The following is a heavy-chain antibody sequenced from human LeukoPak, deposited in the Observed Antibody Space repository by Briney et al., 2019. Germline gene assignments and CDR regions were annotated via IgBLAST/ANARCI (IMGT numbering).Heavy chain of an antibody. D-gene: IGHD6-19*01. V-gene: IGHV3-23*01. CDR2: INNSGGNT. Sequence: GGSLRLSCEASGFSFSSYGMSWVRQAPGKGLEWVSGINNSGGNTYHAGSVTGRFTISRDNSKNTLYLQMNSLRAEDTAVYYCARDQEAVAGTLGAFDIWGQGTMVTVSS. CDR3: ARDQEAVAGTLGAFDI. J-gene: IGHJ3*02. CDR1: GFSFSSYG.